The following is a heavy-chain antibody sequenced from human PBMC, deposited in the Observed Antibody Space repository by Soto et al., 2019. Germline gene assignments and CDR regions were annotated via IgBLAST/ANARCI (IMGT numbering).Heavy chain of an antibody. V-gene: IGHV3-23*01. CDR2: ISGSGGST. CDR3: AKFSRRYCSSTSCYLGSYFDY. J-gene: IGHJ4*02. D-gene: IGHD2-2*01. Sequence: GSLRLSCAASGFTFSSYAMSWVRQAPGEGLEWVSAISGSGGSTYYADSVKGRFTISRDNSKNTLYLQMNSLRAEDTAVYYCAKFSRRYCSSTSCYLGSYFDYWGQGTLVTVSS. CDR1: GFTFSSYA.